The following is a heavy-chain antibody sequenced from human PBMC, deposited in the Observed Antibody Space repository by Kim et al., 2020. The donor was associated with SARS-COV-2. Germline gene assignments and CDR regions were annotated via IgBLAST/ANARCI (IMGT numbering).Heavy chain of an antibody. D-gene: IGHD6-13*01. Sequence: SETLSLTCTVSGGSISSSNWWSWVRQPPGKGLEWIGEIYHSGSTNYNPSLKSRVTISVDKSKNQFSLKLSSVTAADTAVYYCARGGGLTDTGYSSSWYVDPWGQGTLVTVSS. CDR2: IYHSGST. CDR1: GGSISSSNW. J-gene: IGHJ5*02. CDR3: ARGGGLTDTGYSSSWYVDP. V-gene: IGHV4-4*02.